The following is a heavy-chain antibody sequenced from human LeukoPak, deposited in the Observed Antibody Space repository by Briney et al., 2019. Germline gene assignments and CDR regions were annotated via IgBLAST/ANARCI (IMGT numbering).Heavy chain of an antibody. Sequence: ASVKVSCKASGYTFTSYGISWVRQAPGQGLEWMGWISAYNGNTNYAQKLLGRVTMTTDTSTSTAYMELRSLRSDDTAVYYCARDSQYYDSSGYYYFDYWGQGTLVTVSS. V-gene: IGHV1-18*01. D-gene: IGHD3-22*01. CDR3: ARDSQYYDSSGYYYFDY. CDR1: GYTFTSYG. CDR2: ISAYNGNT. J-gene: IGHJ4*02.